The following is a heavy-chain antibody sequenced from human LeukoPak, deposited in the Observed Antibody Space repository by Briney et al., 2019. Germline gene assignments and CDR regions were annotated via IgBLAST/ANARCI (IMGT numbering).Heavy chain of an antibody. V-gene: IGHV4-30-2*01. CDR2: IYHSGST. CDR3: ARVYGGNPYNWFDL. Sequence: SQTLSLTCAVSGGSISSGGYSWRWIRQPPGRGLEWIGYIYHSGSTYYNPSLKSRVTISVDRSKNQFSLKLSSVTAADTAVYYCARVYGGNPYNWFDLWGQGTLVTVSS. D-gene: IGHD4-23*01. CDR1: GGSISSGGYS. J-gene: IGHJ5*02.